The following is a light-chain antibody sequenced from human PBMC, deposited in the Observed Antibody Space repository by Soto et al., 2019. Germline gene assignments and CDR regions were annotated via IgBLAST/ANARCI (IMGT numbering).Light chain of an antibody. Sequence: QSALTQPASVSGSPGKSITISCTGTSSDVGGYNYVSWYQQHPGKAPKLMIYDVTNRPSGVSNRFSGSKSGNTASLTISGLQAEDEADYYCSSYTSSSPYVVFGGGTQLTVL. J-gene: IGLJ2*01. V-gene: IGLV2-14*01. CDR1: SSDVGGYNY. CDR3: SSYTSSSPYVV. CDR2: DVT.